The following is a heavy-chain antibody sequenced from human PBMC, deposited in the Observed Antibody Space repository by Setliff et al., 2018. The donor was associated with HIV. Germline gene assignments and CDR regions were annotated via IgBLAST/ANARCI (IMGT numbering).Heavy chain of an antibody. Sequence: GGSLRLSCAASGFTFRNYDMNWVRQAPGKGLEWVSFISVSGFTIHYADSVKGRFTISRDNAKKSLYLQMNSLRADDTAVYYCARAFSGYYFDYWGQGTLVTVSS. CDR2: ISVSGFTI. D-gene: IGHD3-3*01. V-gene: IGHV3-48*03. CDR1: GFTFRNYD. J-gene: IGHJ4*02. CDR3: ARAFSGYYFDY.